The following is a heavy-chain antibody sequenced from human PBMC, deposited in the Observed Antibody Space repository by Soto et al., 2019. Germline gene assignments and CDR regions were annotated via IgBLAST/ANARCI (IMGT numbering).Heavy chain of an antibody. CDR1: GGSISSYY. CDR3: ARRRYGAYFDY. J-gene: IGHJ4*02. Sequence: SETLSLTCTVSGGSISSYYWSWIRQPPGKGLEWIGYIYYSGSTNYNPSLKSRVTISVATSKNQFSLKLSSVTAADTAVYYCARRRYGAYFDYWGQGTLVTVSS. D-gene: IGHD4-17*01. V-gene: IGHV4-59*08. CDR2: IYYSGST.